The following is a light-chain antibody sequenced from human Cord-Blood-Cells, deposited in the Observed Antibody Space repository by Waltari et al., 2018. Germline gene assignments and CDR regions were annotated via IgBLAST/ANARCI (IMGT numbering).Light chain of an antibody. CDR2: DVS. Sequence: QSPLTQPRSVSGSPGQPTTSTCTGPSSDVAAYTYAPWYQQHPGKAPKLMMYDVSKRPSGVPDRFSGSKSGNTASLTISGLQAEDEADYYCCSYAGSYTVVFGGGTKLTVL. V-gene: IGLV2-11*01. CDR3: CSYAGSYTVV. J-gene: IGLJ2*01. CDR1: SSDVAAYTY.